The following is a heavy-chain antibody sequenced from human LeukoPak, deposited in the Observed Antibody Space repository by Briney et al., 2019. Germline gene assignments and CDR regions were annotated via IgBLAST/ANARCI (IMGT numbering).Heavy chain of an antibody. D-gene: IGHD3-10*01. J-gene: IGHJ6*03. Sequence: GASVKVSCKASGYTFTGYYMHWVRQAPGQEREWMGWINPNSGGTNYAQKLQGRVTMCRDASISTAYMEMSRRRSDDTAVYYCARGGVRYGSRSYYYYYMFVWGKKATVTISS. CDR3: ARGGVRYGSRSYYYYYMFV. CDR2: INPNSGGT. CDR1: GYTFTGYY. V-gene: IGHV1-2*02.